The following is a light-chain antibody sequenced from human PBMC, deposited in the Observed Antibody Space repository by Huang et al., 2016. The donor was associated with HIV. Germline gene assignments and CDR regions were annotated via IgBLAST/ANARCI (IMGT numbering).Light chain of an antibody. V-gene: IGKV3-11*01. CDR3: QQRSNWPHT. CDR1: QGVNNF. J-gene: IGKJ2*01. CDR2: DAS. Sequence: EIVLTQSPATLSLSPGERATLSCRASQGVNNFISWHQQKPGQAPRLLIYDASNRAAGIPARFSGSGSGTDFTLTISSLEPEDSAVYYCQQRSNWPHTFGQGTKLEIK.